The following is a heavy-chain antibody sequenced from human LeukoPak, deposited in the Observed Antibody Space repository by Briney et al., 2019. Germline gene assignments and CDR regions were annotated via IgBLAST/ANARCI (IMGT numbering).Heavy chain of an antibody. V-gene: IGHV3-23*01. CDR3: AKDGIVGDYAFYYYYMDV. CDR1: GFTFSSYA. D-gene: IGHD4-17*01. J-gene: IGHJ6*03. Sequence: PGGSLRLSCAASGFTFSSYAMSWVRQAPGKGLEWVSAISGSGGSTYSADSVKGRFTISRDNSKNTLYLQMNSLRAEDTAVYYCAKDGIVGDYAFYYYYMDVWGKGTTVTVSS. CDR2: ISGSGGST.